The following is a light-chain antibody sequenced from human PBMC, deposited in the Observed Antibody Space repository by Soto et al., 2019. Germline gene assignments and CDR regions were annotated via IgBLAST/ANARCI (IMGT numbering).Light chain of an antibody. Sequence: QSALTQPASVSGSPGQSITLSCTGTSSDVGTHKLVSWYQQHPGKAPKLMIYEDSERPSGVSDRFSGSKSGNTASLTISGLQAEDEGDYFCCSYTGTTTFVVFGGGTKLTVL. CDR2: EDS. CDR1: SSDVGTHKL. J-gene: IGLJ2*01. CDR3: CSYTGTTTFVV. V-gene: IGLV2-23*02.